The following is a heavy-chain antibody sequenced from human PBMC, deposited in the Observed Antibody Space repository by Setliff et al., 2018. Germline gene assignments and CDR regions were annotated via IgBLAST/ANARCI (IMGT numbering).Heavy chain of an antibody. J-gene: IGHJ4*02. CDR2: MYSSGTT. V-gene: IGHV4-39*02. CDR1: GGSVSNSGFF. CDR3: AGLFRDGWNYFDS. Sequence: KTSETLSLTCTVSGGSVSNSGFFWDWLRQAPGKGLEWIWSMYSSGTTNYNPSLKSRVTMSVDTSKSLLSLKLSSVTTTDTAVYYCAGLFRDGWNYFDSWGQGTLVTVSS. D-gene: IGHD2-21*01.